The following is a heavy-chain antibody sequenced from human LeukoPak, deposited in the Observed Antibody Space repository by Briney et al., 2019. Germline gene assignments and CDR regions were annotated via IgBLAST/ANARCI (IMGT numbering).Heavy chain of an antibody. J-gene: IGHJ5*02. CDR3: VRSGYYYDWFDP. V-gene: IGHV1-18*01. Sequence: ASVKVSCKTSGYTFTNYGITWVRQAPGQGLEWMGWISAYNGNTNYAQKFQGRVTMTTDTSTTTASMELSSLRSDDTAVYYCVRSGYYYDWFDPWGQGTLVTV. CDR1: GYTFTNYG. CDR2: ISAYNGNT. D-gene: IGHD5-12*01.